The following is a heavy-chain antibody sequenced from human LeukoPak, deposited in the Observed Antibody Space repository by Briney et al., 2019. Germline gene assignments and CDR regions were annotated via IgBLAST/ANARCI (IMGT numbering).Heavy chain of an antibody. J-gene: IGHJ3*02. CDR3: AKPITYYYDSVGYGWAFDI. CDR2: IRYDGSNK. D-gene: IGHD3-22*01. CDR1: GFTFSSYA. V-gene: IGHV3-30*02. Sequence: GGSLRLSCAASGFTFSSYAMHWVRQAPGKGLEWVAFIRYDGSNKYYADSVKGRFTISRDNSKNTLYLQINSLRPEDTAVYYCAKPITYYYDSVGYGWAFDIWGQGTMVTVSS.